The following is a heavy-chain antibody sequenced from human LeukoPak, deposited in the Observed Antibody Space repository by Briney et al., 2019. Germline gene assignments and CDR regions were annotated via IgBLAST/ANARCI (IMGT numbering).Heavy chain of an antibody. J-gene: IGHJ4*02. CDR3: ATDPRPRPYYFDY. V-gene: IGHV1-18*01. Sequence: AALRDSCKASGYTFTNYLICWVRQAPAQGREWMGWIGAYNGTTNSAQTLQGRVTMTTDPSTSTASLELRSLRSDDTAVYHCATDPRPRPYYFDYWGQGTPVTASS. CDR1: GYTFTNYL. D-gene: IGHD6-6*01. CDR2: IGAYNGTT.